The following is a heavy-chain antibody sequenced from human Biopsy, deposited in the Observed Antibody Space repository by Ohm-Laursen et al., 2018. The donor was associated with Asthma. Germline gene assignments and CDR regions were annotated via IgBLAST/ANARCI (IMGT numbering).Heavy chain of an antibody. Sequence: SSVKVSCKAPGGTFSNFAISWVRQAPGQGLEWLGGIMTVFGTTNYAQKFQGRVTITADESTSTAYMEVTSLRSEHTAIYYCARCQVGYSSGWSLLLKKIYYSGMDVWGQGTAVTVSS. CDR1: GGTFSNFA. V-gene: IGHV1-69*01. J-gene: IGHJ6*02. D-gene: IGHD6-19*01. CDR3: ARCQVGYSSGWSLLLKKIYYSGMDV. CDR2: IMTVFGTT.